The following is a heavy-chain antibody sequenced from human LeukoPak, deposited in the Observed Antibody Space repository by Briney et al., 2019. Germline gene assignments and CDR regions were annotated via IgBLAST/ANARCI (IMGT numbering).Heavy chain of an antibody. D-gene: IGHD3-10*01. J-gene: IGHJ5*02. CDR3: ARVRGVPNWFDP. Sequence: ASVKVSCKASGYTFTSYAMNWVRQATGQGLEWMGWMNPNSGNTGYAQKFQGRVTMTRNTSISTAYMELSSLRSEDTAVYYCARVRGVPNWFDPWGQGTLVTVSS. CDR1: GYTFTSYA. CDR2: MNPNSGNT. V-gene: IGHV1-8*02.